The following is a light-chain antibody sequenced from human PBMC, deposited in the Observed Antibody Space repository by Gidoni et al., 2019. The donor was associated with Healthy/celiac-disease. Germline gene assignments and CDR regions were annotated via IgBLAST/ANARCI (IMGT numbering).Light chain of an antibody. CDR2: AAS. CDR3: QQSYSTPPMYT. V-gene: IGKV1-39*01. J-gene: IGKJ2*01. Sequence: DIQLPQSPSSLSASVGDRVTITCRASQSISSYLNWYQQKPGKATKLLIYAASSLQSGGPSRFRGSGSGTDFTLTISSLQPEDVATDYCQQSYSTPPMYTFGQGTKLEIK. CDR1: QSISSY.